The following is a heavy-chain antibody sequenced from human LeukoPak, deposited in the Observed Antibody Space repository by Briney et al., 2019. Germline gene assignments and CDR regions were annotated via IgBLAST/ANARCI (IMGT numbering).Heavy chain of an antibody. V-gene: IGHV4-34*01. D-gene: IGHD6-19*01. J-gene: IGHJ4*02. CDR2: INHSGST. Sequence: PSETLSLTCGVYGGSFSGYYWNWIRQPPGKGLEWIGEINHSGSTKYNPSLKSRVTISIDTSKSQFSLKLSSVTAADTAVYYCATWGIAVAGTFDYWGQGTLVTVST. CDR3: ATWGIAVAGTFDY. CDR1: GGSFSGYY.